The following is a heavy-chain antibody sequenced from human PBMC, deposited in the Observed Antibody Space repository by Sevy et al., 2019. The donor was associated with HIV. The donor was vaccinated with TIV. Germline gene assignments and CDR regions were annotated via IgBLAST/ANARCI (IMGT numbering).Heavy chain of an antibody. CDR3: ALERLSSNVAEYFQN. J-gene: IGHJ1*01. CDR2: ISYDGSNK. D-gene: IGHD1-1*01. Sequence: GGSLRLSCAASGFTFSDYSMHWVRQAPGKGLEWVATISYDGSNKHYADSVKGRFTLSRDNSKNSLFLQMNSPRAEDTAVYYCALERLSSNVAEYFQNWGQGTLVTVSS. V-gene: IGHV3-30-3*01. CDR1: GFTFSDYS.